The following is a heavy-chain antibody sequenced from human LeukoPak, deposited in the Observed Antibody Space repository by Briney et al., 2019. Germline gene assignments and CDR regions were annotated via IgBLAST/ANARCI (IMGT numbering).Heavy chain of an antibody. Sequence: PGGFLRLSCAASGFTFSSYSMNWVRQAPGKGLEWVSSISSSSSYIYYADSVKGRFTISRDNAKNSLYLQMNSLRAEDTTVYYCAREARSGSFDYWGQGTLVTVSS. CDR3: AREARSGSFDY. CDR1: GFTFSSYS. J-gene: IGHJ4*02. V-gene: IGHV3-21*01. CDR2: ISSSSSYI. D-gene: IGHD3-10*01.